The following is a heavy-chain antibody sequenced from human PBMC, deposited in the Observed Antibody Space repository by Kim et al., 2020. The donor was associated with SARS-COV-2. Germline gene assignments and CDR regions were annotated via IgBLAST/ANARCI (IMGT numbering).Heavy chain of an antibody. Sequence: GGSLRLSCAASGFTVSSNYMIWVRQAPGKGLEWVSTVSNRGGTFYADSVKGRFTVSRDNSKNMLYLQMNSLRVEDTAVYYCARVGGWSADTCYKANWFDPCGQGTLVTVSS. J-gene: IGHJ5*02. CDR3: ARVGGWSADTCYKANWFDP. V-gene: IGHV3-66*01. CDR2: VSNRGGT. D-gene: IGHD2-15*01. CDR1: GFTVSSNY.